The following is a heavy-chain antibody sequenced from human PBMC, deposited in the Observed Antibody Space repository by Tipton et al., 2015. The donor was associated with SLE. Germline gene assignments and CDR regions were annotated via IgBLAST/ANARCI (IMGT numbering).Heavy chain of an antibody. CDR2: IGWNSVKI. CDR3: ARARVVVAAD. CDR1: GFKFYNYG. D-gene: IGHD2-15*01. Sequence: LSLTCAASGFKFYNYGMHWVRQAPGRGLEWVSSIGWNSVKIGYADSVKGRFTISRDNARNSVYLQMNSLSAEDTAVYYCARARVVVAADWGQGTLVTVSS. J-gene: IGHJ4*02. V-gene: IGHV3-9*01.